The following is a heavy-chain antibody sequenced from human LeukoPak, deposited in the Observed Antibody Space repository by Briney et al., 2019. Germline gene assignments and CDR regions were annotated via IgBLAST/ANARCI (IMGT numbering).Heavy chain of an antibody. D-gene: IGHD1-26*01. CDR1: GFTFNNFA. CDR3: AKDRRGGSYPFDY. Sequence: GGSLRLSCAASGFTFNNFAMGWVRQAPGKGLEWVSTISGTGGTTYYTDSVRGRFTISGDNSKDTLHLQMNSLRAEDTAVYCCAKDRRGGSYPFDYWGQGTLVTVSS. V-gene: IGHV3-23*01. J-gene: IGHJ4*02. CDR2: ISGTGGTT.